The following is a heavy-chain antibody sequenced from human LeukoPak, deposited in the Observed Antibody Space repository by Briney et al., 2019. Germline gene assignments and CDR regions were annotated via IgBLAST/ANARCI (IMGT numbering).Heavy chain of an antibody. CDR2: IGTAGDT. CDR3: ARGPYYNILTGFRGRILGFDY. CDR1: GFTFSSYD. J-gene: IGHJ4*02. D-gene: IGHD3-9*01. V-gene: IGHV3-13*01. Sequence: PGGSLRLSCAASGFTFSSYDMHWVRQATGKGLEWVSVIGTAGDTYYPGSVKGRFTISRDNSKNTLYLQMNSLRAEDTAVYYCARGPYYNILTGFRGRILGFDYWGQGTLVTVSS.